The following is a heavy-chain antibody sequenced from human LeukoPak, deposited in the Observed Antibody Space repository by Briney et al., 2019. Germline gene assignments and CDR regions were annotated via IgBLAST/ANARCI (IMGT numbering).Heavy chain of an antibody. CDR1: GFSFGTYD. Sequence: PGGSLRLSCAASGFSFGTYDMHWVRQPTGKGLEWVSGIGTAGDPYYSGSVKGRFTISREDARNSLDLQMDSLTAGDTAIYYCARGGSGSYLDYWGQGTLVTVSS. J-gene: IGHJ4*02. CDR3: ARGGSGSYLDY. CDR2: IGTAGDP. V-gene: IGHV3-13*05. D-gene: IGHD3-10*01.